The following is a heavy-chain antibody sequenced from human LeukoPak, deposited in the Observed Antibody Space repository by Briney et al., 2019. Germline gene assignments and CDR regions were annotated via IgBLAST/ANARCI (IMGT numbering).Heavy chain of an antibody. D-gene: IGHD6-19*01. Sequence: RASVKVSCKASGYTFTSYYMHWVRQAPGQGLEWMGIINPSGGSTSYAQKFQGRVTMTRDTSTSTVYMELSSLRSEDTAVYYCAREISVAGNREGVVYWGQGTLVTVSS. J-gene: IGHJ4*02. CDR2: INPSGGST. CDR3: AREISVAGNREGVVY. V-gene: IGHV1-46*01. CDR1: GYTFTSYY.